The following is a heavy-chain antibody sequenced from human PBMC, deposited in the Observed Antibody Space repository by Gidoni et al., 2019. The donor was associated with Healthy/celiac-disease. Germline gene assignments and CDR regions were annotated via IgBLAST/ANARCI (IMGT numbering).Heavy chain of an antibody. D-gene: IGHD5-18*01. CDR3: ARTDTAMVTEVATVTTNLDY. V-gene: IGHV5-10-1*03. J-gene: IGHJ4*02. Sequence: DVQLVQSGAEVKKPGESLRFSCKGSGYSFTSYWLSWVRQMPGKGLEWMGRIDPSDSYTNYSPSFQGHVTISADKSISTAYLQWSSLKASDTAMYYCARTDTAMVTEVATVTTNLDYWGQGTLVTVSS. CDR2: IDPSDSYT. CDR1: GYSFTSYW.